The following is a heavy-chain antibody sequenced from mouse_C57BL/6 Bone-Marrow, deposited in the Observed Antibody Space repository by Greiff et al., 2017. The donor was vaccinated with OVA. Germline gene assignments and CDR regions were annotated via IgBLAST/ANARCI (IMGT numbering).Heavy chain of an antibody. CDR3: TRWRNYYGSSPFDY. Sequence: VQLQQSGTVLARPGASVKMSCKTSGYTFTSYWMHWVKQRPGQGLEWIGAIYPGNSDTSYNQKFKGKAKLTAVTSASTAYMELSSLTNEDSAVYYCTRWRNYYGSSPFDYWGQGTTLTVSS. J-gene: IGHJ2*01. CDR1: GYTFTSYW. V-gene: IGHV1-5*01. D-gene: IGHD1-1*01. CDR2: IYPGNSDT.